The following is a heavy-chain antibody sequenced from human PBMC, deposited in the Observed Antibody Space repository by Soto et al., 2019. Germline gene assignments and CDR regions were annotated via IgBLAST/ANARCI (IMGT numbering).Heavy chain of an antibody. D-gene: IGHD2-21*01. Sequence: GGSLRLSCAASGFTFSSYAMSWVRQSPGRGLEWVSCITGSGGDTYYADSVKGRFTISRDNSKDTLFLQMNSLRAEDTAVYYCAKAGRLVINWFDPWGQGTLVTVSS. J-gene: IGHJ5*02. CDR3: AKAGRLVINWFDP. CDR1: GFTFSSYA. V-gene: IGHV3-23*01. CDR2: ITGSGGDT.